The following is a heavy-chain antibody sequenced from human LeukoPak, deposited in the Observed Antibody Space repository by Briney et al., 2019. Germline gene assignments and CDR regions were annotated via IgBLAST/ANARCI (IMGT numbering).Heavy chain of an antibody. D-gene: IGHD3-10*01. J-gene: IGHJ4*02. V-gene: IGHV1-46*01. Sequence: ASVKVSCKASGYTFTSYYMHWVRQAPGQGLEWMGIINPSGGSTSYAQKFQGRVTMTRDTSTSTVYMELSSLRSEDTAVYYCARASPEGSVYYGSGSYYPLDYWGQGTLVTVSS. CDR2: INPSGGST. CDR1: GYTFTSYY. CDR3: ARASPEGSVYYGSGSYYPLDY.